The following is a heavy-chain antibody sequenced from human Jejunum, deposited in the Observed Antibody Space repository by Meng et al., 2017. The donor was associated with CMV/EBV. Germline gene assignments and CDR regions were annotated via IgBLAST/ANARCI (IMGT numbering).Heavy chain of an antibody. Sequence: ITLKESGPTPVKHTQPLPVTCSFSSFSLSTSGVGVGWIRQPPGKALEWLALIYCDDDKRYSPSLQSRLTITKDTSNNQVVLTMTNMDPVDTATYYCAHSTQSSGQRLSFDYWGQGTLVTVSS. J-gene: IGHJ4*02. CDR3: AHSTQSSGQRLSFDY. D-gene: IGHD3-22*01. V-gene: IGHV2-5*02. CDR1: SFSLSTSGVG. CDR2: IYCDDDK.